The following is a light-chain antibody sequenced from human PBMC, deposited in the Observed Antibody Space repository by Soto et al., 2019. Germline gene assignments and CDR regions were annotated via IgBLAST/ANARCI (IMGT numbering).Light chain of an antibody. CDR3: QQLNIYPT. CDR1: QGISSY. CDR2: DAS. J-gene: IGKJ3*01. Sequence: IQLTQSPSSLSASVGDRVTITCRASQGISSYLAWYQQKPGKAPKLLIYDASTLQSGVPSRFSGSGSGTDFTLTIRSLQPEDFATYYCQQLNIYPTFGPGTKGDI. V-gene: IGKV1-9*01.